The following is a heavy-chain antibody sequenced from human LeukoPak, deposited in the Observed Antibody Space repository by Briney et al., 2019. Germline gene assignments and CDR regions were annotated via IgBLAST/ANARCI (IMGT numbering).Heavy chain of an antibody. D-gene: IGHD5-18*01. CDR1: GGSISSSSYY. CDR2: IYYSGST. J-gene: IGHJ4*02. V-gene: IGHV4-39*01. Sequence: PSETLSLTCTVSGGSISSSSYYWGWIRQPPGKGLEWIGSIYYSGSTYYNPSLKSRVTISVDTSKNQFSLKLSSVTAADTAVYYCARHPTRSYGRLSLYYFDYWGQGTLVTVSS. CDR3: ARHPTRSYGRLSLYYFDY.